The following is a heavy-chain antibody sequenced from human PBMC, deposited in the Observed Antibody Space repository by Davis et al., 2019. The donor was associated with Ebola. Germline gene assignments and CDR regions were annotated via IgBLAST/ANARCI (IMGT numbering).Heavy chain of an antibody. J-gene: IGHJ6*03. D-gene: IGHD6-13*01. CDR1: GFTFSSYW. Sequence: PGGSLRLSCAASGFTFSSYWMSWVRQAPGKGLEWVANIKQDGSEKYYVDSVKGRFTISRDNAKNSLYLQMNSLRAEDTAVYYCARDRVGIGWQLHYYYYYMDVWGKGTTVTVSS. CDR2: IKQDGSEK. V-gene: IGHV3-7*01. CDR3: ARDRVGIGWQLHYYYYYMDV.